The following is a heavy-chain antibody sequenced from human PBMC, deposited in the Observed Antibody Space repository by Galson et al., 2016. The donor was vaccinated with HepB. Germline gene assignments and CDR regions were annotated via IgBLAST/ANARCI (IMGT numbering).Heavy chain of an antibody. Sequence: SETLSLTCTVSGASISSSYWSWIRQSPGKGLEWIGYMHYSGNTNYNPSIKSRVTISRDTSKSQFFLELTSVTAADTAVYYCARNEGFYNGMDVWGQGTTVTVAS. CDR1: GASISSSY. CDR2: MHYSGNT. D-gene: IGHD2-2*02. V-gene: IGHV4-59*01. CDR3: ARNEGFYNGMDV. J-gene: IGHJ6*02.